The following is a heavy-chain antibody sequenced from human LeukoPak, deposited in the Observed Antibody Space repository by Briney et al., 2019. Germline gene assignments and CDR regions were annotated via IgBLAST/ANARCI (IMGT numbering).Heavy chain of an antibody. V-gene: IGHV4-4*09. Sequence: SETLSLTCSVSGASISSDYWSWIRQPPGKGLEWIGNIYSSETTKYNPSLRSRATISGDTSKNQFSLKLSSVTAADTAVYYCARHFPYCGGDCPYYYMDVWGRGTTVTVSS. J-gene: IGHJ6*03. CDR2: IYSSETT. CDR1: GASISSDY. D-gene: IGHD2-21*02. CDR3: ARHFPYCGGDCPYYYMDV.